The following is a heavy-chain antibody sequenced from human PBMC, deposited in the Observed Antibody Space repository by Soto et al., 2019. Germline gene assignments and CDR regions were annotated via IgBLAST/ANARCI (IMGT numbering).Heavy chain of an antibody. CDR2: IYYSGST. CDR3: ARHGVARNYYGSGRDSYYYYMDV. V-gene: IGHV4-59*08. D-gene: IGHD3-10*01. J-gene: IGHJ6*03. CDR1: GGSISSYY. Sequence: SETLSLTCTVSGGSISSYYWSWIRQPPGKGLEWIGYIYYSGSTNYNPSLKSRVTISVDTSKNQFSLKLSSVTAADTAVYYCARHGVARNYYGSGRDSYYYYMDVWGKGTTVTVSS.